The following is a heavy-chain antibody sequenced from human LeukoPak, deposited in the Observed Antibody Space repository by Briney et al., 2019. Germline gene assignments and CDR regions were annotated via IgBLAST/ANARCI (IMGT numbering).Heavy chain of an antibody. CDR2: ISGSGGST. CDR3: HAYVWGSYRYSDY. CDR1: GFTFNSYA. Sequence: GGSLRLSCAASGFTFNSYAMSWVRQAPGKGLEWVSAISGSGGSTYYADSVKGRFTISRDNSKNTLYLQMNSLRAEDTAVYYCHAYVWGSYRYSDYWGQGTLVTVSS. J-gene: IGHJ4*02. V-gene: IGHV3-23*01. D-gene: IGHD3-16*02.